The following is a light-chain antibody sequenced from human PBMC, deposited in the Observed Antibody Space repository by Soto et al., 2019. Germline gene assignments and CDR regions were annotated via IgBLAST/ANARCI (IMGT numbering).Light chain of an antibody. CDR1: SSDVGGYKY. Sequence: QSVLTQPASVSGSPGQSITISGAGSSSDVGGYKYVSWYQQLPGNAPKLIIYDVTIRPSGVSNRFSGSKSGNTASLTISGLQAEDEADYYCSSYLSSSISYVFGTGTKVTVL. CDR3: SSYLSSSISYV. V-gene: IGLV2-14*01. J-gene: IGLJ1*01. CDR2: DVT.